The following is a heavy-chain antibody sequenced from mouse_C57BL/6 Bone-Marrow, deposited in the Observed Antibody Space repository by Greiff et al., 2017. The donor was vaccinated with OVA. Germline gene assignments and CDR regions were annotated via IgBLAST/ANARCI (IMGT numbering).Heavy chain of an antibody. CDR2: INPSTGGT. V-gene: IGHV1-42*01. CDR3: ARYYGSSWRHWYFDV. Sequence: VQLQQSGPELVKPGASVKISCKASGYSFTGYYMNWVKQSPEKSLEWIGEINPSTGGTTYNQKFKAKATLTVDKSSSTAYMQLKSLTSEDSAVYDCARYYGSSWRHWYFDVWGTGTTVTVSS. CDR1: GYSFTGYY. D-gene: IGHD1-1*01. J-gene: IGHJ1*03.